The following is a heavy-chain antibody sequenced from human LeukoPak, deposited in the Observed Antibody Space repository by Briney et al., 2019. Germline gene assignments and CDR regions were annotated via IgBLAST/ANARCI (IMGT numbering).Heavy chain of an antibody. J-gene: IGHJ4*02. Sequence: SVKVSCKASVDTFSSYVIRWVRQAPGQGLEWMGRIIPILGIANYAQKFQGRVKITADKSTSTAYTELSSLRSEETAVYYCARGPIAAAGTTLTGEYWGQGTLVTVSS. CDR2: IIPILGIA. CDR1: VDTFSSYV. CDR3: ARGPIAAAGTTLTGEY. D-gene: IGHD6-13*01. V-gene: IGHV1-69*04.